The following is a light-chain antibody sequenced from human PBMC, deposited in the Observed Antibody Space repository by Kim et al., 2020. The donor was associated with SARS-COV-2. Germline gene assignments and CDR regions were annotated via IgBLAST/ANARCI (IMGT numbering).Light chain of an antibody. Sequence: LGQTVRSTCQGDSLRNYSASWYQQQPGQAPVLVLFGKNNRPSGIPDRFSGSKSGNTASLTITGAQAEDEADYYCNSRDSSGNHLVFGGGTQLTVL. CDR3: NSRDSSGNHLV. J-gene: IGLJ3*02. CDR1: SLRNYS. V-gene: IGLV3-19*01. CDR2: GKN.